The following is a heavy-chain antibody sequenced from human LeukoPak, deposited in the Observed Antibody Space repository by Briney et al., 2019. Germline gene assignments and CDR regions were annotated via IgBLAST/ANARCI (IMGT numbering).Heavy chain of an antibody. V-gene: IGHV3-23*01. Sequence: GGSLRLSCAASGFTFSSYAMSWVRQAPGKGLEWVSAISGSGGSTYYADSVKGRFTISRDNSKNTLYLQMNSLRAEDTAVYYCARINYYDSRCLSSNDAFDIWGQGTMVTVSS. J-gene: IGHJ3*02. D-gene: IGHD3-22*01. CDR3: ARINYYDSRCLSSNDAFDI. CDR2: ISGSGGST. CDR1: GFTFSSYA.